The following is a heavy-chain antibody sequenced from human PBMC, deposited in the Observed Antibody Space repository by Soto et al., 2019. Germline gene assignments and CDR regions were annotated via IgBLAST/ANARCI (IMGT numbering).Heavy chain of an antibody. Sequence: GGSLRLSCAASGFTFSSYGVHWVRQAPGKGLEWVAVIWYDGSNKYYADSVKGRFTISRDNSKNTLYLQMNSLRAEDTAVYYCARGVWAYYYGMDVWGQGTTVTVSS. CDR1: GFTFSSYG. D-gene: IGHD3-16*01. CDR3: ARGVWAYYYGMDV. V-gene: IGHV3-33*01. CDR2: IWYDGSNK. J-gene: IGHJ6*02.